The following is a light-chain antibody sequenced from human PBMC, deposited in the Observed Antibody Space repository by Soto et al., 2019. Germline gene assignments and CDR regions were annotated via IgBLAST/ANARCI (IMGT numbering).Light chain of an antibody. CDR3: QSYGSSLSGSWV. V-gene: IGLV1-40*01. Sequence: QSVLTQPPSVSGAPGQRVNISCIGSSSNNGADYDVHWYQQFPGTAPKLLIYGNSNRPSGVPDRFSGSKSGTSASLAITGLQAEDEADYYCQSYGSSLSGSWVFGGGTKLTVL. J-gene: IGLJ3*02. CDR2: GNS. CDR1: SSNNGADYD.